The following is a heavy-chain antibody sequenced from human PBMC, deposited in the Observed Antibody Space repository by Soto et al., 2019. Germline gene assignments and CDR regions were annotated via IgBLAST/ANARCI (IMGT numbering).Heavy chain of an antibody. D-gene: IGHD6-19*01. CDR3: ARPMGWRDALDI. J-gene: IGHJ3*02. V-gene: IGHV3-7*01. Sequence: EVQLVESGGGLVQPGGSLRLSCAASGLTFSSYWMTWVRQAPGKGLEWVANIKQDGSDKYYVDSVKGRFTISRDNAKNSLVLQMNSLRGEDTAVYYCARPMGWRDALDIWGQGTMVTVSS. CDR2: IKQDGSDK. CDR1: GLTFSSYW.